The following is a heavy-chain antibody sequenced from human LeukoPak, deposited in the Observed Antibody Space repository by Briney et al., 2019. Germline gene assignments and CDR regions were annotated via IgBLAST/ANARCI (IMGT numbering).Heavy chain of an antibody. CDR2: ISGSGGST. V-gene: IGHV3-23*01. Sequence: GGSLRLSCAAPGFTLSSYAMSWVRQASGKGLGWVSAISGSGGSTYYADSVKGRFTISRDNSKNTLYLQMNSLRAEDTAVYYCAKDRGYYDSSGYLLWGQGTLVTVSS. J-gene: IGHJ4*02. D-gene: IGHD3-22*01. CDR3: AKDRGYYDSSGYLL. CDR1: GFTLSSYA.